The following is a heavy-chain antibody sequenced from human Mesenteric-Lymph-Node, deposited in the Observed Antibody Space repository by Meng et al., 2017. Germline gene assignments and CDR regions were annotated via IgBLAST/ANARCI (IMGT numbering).Heavy chain of an antibody. CDR3: ARQIFEFGYGGNSPFDY. V-gene: IGHV4-39*01. CDR1: GCSISSTSYY. J-gene: IGHJ4*02. CDR2: IYYSGSN. Sequence: QLQLQESGPGLVKPSETLSLTFTVSGCSISSTSYYWGWIRQPPGKGPEWIGSIYYSGSNYHNPSLKSRLTISVDTSKSQLALKLSSVTAADTAVYYCARQIFEFGYGGNSPFDYWGQGTLVTVSS. D-gene: IGHD4-23*01.